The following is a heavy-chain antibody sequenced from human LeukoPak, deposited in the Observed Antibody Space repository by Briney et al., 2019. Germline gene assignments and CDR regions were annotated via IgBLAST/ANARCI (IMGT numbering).Heavy chain of an antibody. V-gene: IGHV4-4*07. J-gene: IGHJ4*02. CDR3: ARENQAVAGQFDY. D-gene: IGHD6-19*01. CDR1: GASISSYY. CDR2: IYTSGST. Sequence: SETLSLTCSVSGASISSYYWSWIRQPAGKGLEWIGRIYTSGSTNYNPSLKSRVTISVDTSKNQFSLKLSSVTAADTAVCYCARENQAVAGQFDYWGQGTLVTVSS.